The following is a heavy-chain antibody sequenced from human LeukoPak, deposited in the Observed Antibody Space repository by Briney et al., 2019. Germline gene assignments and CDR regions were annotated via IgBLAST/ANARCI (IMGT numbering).Heavy chain of an antibody. V-gene: IGHV3-7*01. J-gene: IGHJ4*02. CDR2: IKQDGSDK. Sequence: GGSLRLSCAASGFTFSSSWMSWVRQAPGKGLEWVASIKQDGSDKYYVDSVKGRFTISRDNAKNSLYLQMNSLRAEDTAVYYCARLSTATADSDYWGQGTLVTVSS. CDR1: GFTFSSSW. D-gene: IGHD6-13*01. CDR3: ARLSTATADSDY.